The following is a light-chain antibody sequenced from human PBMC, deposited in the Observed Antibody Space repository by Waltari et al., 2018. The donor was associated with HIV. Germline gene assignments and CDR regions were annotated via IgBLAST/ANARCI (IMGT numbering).Light chain of an antibody. V-gene: IGLV1-47*01. CDR2: RTN. J-gene: IGLJ2*01. CDR3: AAWTDSRYVV. Sequence: QSVLTQPPSASGAPGQRVTISCSGSSSNIGSNYVYWYQQLPGTAPKLLIHRTNQRPSGVPDRFSGSKSGTSASLAISGLRSEDEADYYCAAWTDSRYVVFGGGTKLTVL. CDR1: SSNIGSNY.